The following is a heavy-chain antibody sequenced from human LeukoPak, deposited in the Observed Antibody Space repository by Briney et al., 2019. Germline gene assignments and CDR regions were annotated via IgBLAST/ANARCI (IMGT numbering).Heavy chain of an antibody. CDR1: GDSSSSSNYY. Sequence: PSETLSLTCTVSGDSSSSSNYYWAWIRQPPGKGLEWIGSIYTGSAYYNPSLKSRVTISADTSKNQFSLKLSSVTAADTAVYYCASRRGLYWGQGTLVTVSS. CDR3: ASRRGLY. V-gene: IGHV4-39*01. J-gene: IGHJ4*02. D-gene: IGHD6-25*01. CDR2: IYTGSA.